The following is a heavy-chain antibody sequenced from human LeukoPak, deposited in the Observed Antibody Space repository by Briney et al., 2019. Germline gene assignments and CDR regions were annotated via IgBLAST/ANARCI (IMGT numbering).Heavy chain of an antibody. Sequence: PSETLSLTCAVSGGSISSSNWWSWVRQPPGKGLEWIGEIYHSGSTNYNPSLKSRVTISVDKSKNQFSLKLSSVTAADTAVYYCARVAAARHSGLYYFDYWGQGTLVTVSS. D-gene: IGHD6-6*01. V-gene: IGHV4-4*02. CDR3: ARVAAARHSGLYYFDY. CDR2: IYHSGST. CDR1: GGSISSSNW. J-gene: IGHJ4*02.